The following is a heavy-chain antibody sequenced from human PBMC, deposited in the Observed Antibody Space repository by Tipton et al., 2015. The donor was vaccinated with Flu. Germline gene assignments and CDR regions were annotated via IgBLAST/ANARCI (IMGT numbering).Heavy chain of an antibody. J-gene: IGHJ4*02. CDR3: ARSSGYRGYFDL. CDR2: IYYSEST. D-gene: IGHD5-12*01. V-gene: IGHV4-39*01. CDR1: GGSISSDSYY. Sequence: GLVKPSETLSLTCTVSGGSISSDSYYWGWIRQPPGKGLEWIGNIYYSESTYYNPSLKSRVTISVDSSKKQFSLRLNSVTAADTAVYYCARSSGYRGYFDLWGQGILVTVSS.